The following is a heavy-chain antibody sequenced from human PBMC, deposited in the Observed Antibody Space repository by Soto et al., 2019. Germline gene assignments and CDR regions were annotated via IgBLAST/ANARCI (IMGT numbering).Heavy chain of an antibody. Sequence: QVHLVQSGAEVKKPGASVKVSCKASGYTFTSYGITWVRQAPGQGLEWMGWISAHNGNTDYAQKLQGRVIVTRDTSTSTASMELRSRGSDDTAVYYGARGRYGDYWGQGALVTVSS. CDR1: GYTFTSYG. D-gene: IGHD1-1*01. CDR2: ISAHNGNT. J-gene: IGHJ4*02. V-gene: IGHV1-18*01. CDR3: ARGRYGDY.